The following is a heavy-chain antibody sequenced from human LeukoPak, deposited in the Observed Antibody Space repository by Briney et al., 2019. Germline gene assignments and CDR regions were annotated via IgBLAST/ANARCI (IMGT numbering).Heavy chain of an antibody. D-gene: IGHD6-6*01. J-gene: IGHJ6*03. CDR2: IYHSGST. CDR3: ARDQRVRRYMDV. V-gene: IGHV4-39*07. CDR1: GGSISSSSYY. Sequence: PSETLSLTCTVSGGSISSSSYYWGWIRQPPGKGLEWIGSIYHSGSTYYNPSLKSRVTISVDTSKNQFSLKLSSVTAADTAVYYCARDQRVRRYMDVWGKGTTVTVSS.